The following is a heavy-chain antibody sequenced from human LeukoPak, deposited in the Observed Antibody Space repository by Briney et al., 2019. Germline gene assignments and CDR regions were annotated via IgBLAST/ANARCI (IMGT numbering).Heavy chain of an antibody. CDR2: ISALNGNT. Sequence: ASVKVSCMDSGDTFTGYGISWVRQAPGQGLEWMGWISALNGNTNYAQKLQGRVTMTTDTFTSTAYMELSSLISDDTAVYYCASGSGDDLDYWGQGTLVTVSS. V-gene: IGHV1-18*01. CDR1: GDTFTGYG. CDR3: ASGSGDDLDY. J-gene: IGHJ4*02. D-gene: IGHD1-26*01.